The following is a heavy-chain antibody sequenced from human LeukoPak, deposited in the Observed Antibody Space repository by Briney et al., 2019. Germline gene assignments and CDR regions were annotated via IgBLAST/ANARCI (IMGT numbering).Heavy chain of an antibody. CDR3: ARDRAVATIYDY. CDR2: IWYDGSNK. J-gene: IGHJ4*02. Sequence: PGGSLRLSCAASGFTFSSYGMHWVHQAPGKGLEWVAVIWYDGSNKYYADSVKGRFTISRDNSKNTLYLQMNSLRAEDTAVYYCARDRAVATIYDYWGQGTLVTVSS. D-gene: IGHD5-12*01. CDR1: GFTFSSYG. V-gene: IGHV3-33*01.